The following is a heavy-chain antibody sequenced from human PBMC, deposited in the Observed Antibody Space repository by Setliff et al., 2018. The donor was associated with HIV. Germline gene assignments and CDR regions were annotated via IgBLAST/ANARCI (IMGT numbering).Heavy chain of an antibody. Sequence: GGSLRLSCAASGFTFSTHCMNWVRQAPGKGLEWISSISWRSTYIYYSDSVKGRFTISRDDATNSLFLQVNSLRDEDTAVYYCARRKLEVWVNDYYSYYLDVWGKGTTVTVSS. V-gene: IGHV3-21*06. CDR2: ISWRSTYI. D-gene: IGHD1-1*01. J-gene: IGHJ6*03. CDR1: GFTFSTHC. CDR3: ARRKLEVWVNDYYSYYLDV.